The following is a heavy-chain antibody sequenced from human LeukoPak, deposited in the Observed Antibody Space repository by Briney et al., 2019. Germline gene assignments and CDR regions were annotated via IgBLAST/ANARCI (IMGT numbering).Heavy chain of an antibody. J-gene: IGHJ4*02. V-gene: IGHV3-23*01. CDR2: ISGSGGST. D-gene: IGHD2-2*02. Sequence: PGGSLRLSCAASGFTFSSYAMSWVRQAPGKGLEWVSAISGSGGSTYYADSVKGRFTISRDNSKNTLYLQMNSLRAEDTAVYYCARERYCSSTSCYTPFDYWGQGTLVTVSS. CDR3: ARERYCSSTSCYTPFDY. CDR1: GFTFSSYA.